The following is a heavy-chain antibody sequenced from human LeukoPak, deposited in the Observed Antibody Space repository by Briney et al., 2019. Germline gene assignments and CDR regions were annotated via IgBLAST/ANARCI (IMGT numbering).Heavy chain of an antibody. CDR2: IYHSGRT. Sequence: SETLSLTCTVSGYSISSGYYWGWIRQPPGKGLEWIGSIYHSGRTFYNPSLESRVTISVDTSKNQFSLKLTSVTAADTAVYYCARGTLYRGWSYYLDFWGQGSQVTVSS. J-gene: IGHJ4*02. CDR3: ARGTLYRGWSYYLDF. CDR1: GYSISSGYY. V-gene: IGHV4-38-2*02. D-gene: IGHD6-19*01.